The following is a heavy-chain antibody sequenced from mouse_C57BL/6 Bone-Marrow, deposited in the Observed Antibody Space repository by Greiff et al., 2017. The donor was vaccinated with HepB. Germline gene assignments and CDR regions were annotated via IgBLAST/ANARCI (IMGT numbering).Heavy chain of an antibody. CDR3: ARGRGNYGSTMDY. V-gene: IGHV1-80*01. CDR2: IYPGDGDT. J-gene: IGHJ4*01. Sequence: QVQLQQSGAELVKPGASVKISCKASGYAFSSYWMNWVKQRPGKGLEWIGQIYPGDGDTNYNGKFKGKATLTADKSSSTAYMQLRSLTSEDSAVYFCARGRGNYGSTMDYWGQGTSVTVSS. CDR1: GYAFSSYW. D-gene: IGHD1-1*01.